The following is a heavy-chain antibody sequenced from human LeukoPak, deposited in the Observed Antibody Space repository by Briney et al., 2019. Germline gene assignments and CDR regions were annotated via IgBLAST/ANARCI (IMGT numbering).Heavy chain of an antibody. Sequence: ASVKVSCKASGYTFTSYGISWVRQAPGQGLEWMGWISAYNGNTNYAQKFQGRVTMTRDTSISTAYMELSSLKSDDTAVYFCARDLRRYSYGDFDYWGQGTLVTVSS. CDR1: GYTFTSYG. CDR3: ARDLRRYSYGDFDY. D-gene: IGHD5-18*01. CDR2: ISAYNGNT. J-gene: IGHJ4*02. V-gene: IGHV1-18*01.